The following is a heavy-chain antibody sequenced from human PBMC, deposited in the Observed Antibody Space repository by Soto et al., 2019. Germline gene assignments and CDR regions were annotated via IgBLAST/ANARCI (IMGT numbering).Heavy chain of an antibody. J-gene: IGHJ4*02. CDR1: GGTFNTYT. CDR3: AITYCRDNSCPRDFDF. CDR2: FIPILDMA. Sequence: QVQVVQSGAEVKKPESSVKVSCKPSGGTFNTYTVNWVRLSPGHGLEWMGRFIPILDMANYAQKFQERVTITADRSTFTAYMDLNSLTSDDTGVYYCAITYCRDNSCPRDFDFWGPGTRVTVSS. D-gene: IGHD2-21*01. V-gene: IGHV1-69*02.